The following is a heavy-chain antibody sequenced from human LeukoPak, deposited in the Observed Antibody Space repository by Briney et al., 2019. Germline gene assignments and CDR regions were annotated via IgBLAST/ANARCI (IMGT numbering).Heavy chain of an antibody. J-gene: IGHJ3*02. Sequence: SQTLSLTSAISVDSVSSNSAAWNWVRQSPSRGLEWLGRTYYMSKRYNDYAVSVKSRITITPDTSKNQFSLQLNSVTPEDTAVYCGAREGQDYDILSGYYIAFDIWGQGTMVTVSS. CDR2: TYYMSKRYN. CDR3: AREGQDYDILSGYYIAFDI. V-gene: IGHV6-1*01. D-gene: IGHD3-9*01. CDR1: VDSVSSNSAA.